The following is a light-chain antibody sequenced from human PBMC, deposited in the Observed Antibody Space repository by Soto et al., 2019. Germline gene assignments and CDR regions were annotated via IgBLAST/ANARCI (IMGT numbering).Light chain of an antibody. Sequence: QSVLTQPASVSGSPGQSITISCTGTSSDVGGYNYVSWYQQHPGKVPKLMIYDVSNRPSGVSNRFSGSKSGNTASLTISGLQAEDEADYYCTSYTSNSTPVVFGGGTKVTVL. CDR1: SSDVGGYNY. CDR2: DVS. CDR3: TSYTSNSTPVV. V-gene: IGLV2-14*01. J-gene: IGLJ2*01.